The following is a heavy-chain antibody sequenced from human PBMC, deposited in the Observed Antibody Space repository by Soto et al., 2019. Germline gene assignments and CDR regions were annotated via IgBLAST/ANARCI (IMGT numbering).Heavy chain of an antibody. D-gene: IGHD3-10*01. J-gene: IGHJ3*02. CDR3: ARDGSGDRHAFDI. V-gene: IGHV3-33*01. CDR2: IWYDGSNK. CDR1: GFTFSSYG. Sequence: GGSLRLSCAASGFTFSSYGMHWVRQAPGKGLEWVAVIWYDGSNKYYADTVEGRFTISRDNSKNTLYLQMNSLRVEDTSVYYCARDGSGDRHAFDIWGQGTMVTVSS.